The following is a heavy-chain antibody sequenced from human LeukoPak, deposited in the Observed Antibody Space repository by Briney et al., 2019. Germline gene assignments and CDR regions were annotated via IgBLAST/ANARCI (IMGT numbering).Heavy chain of an antibody. CDR3: ARFDSGYDNDAFDI. Sequence: GASVKVSCKASGGTFSSYAISWVRQAPGQGLEWMGRIIPILGIANHAQKFQGRVTITADKSTSTAYMELSSLRSEDTAVYYCARFDSGYDNDAFDIWGQGTMVTVSS. CDR2: IIPILGIA. CDR1: GGTFSSYA. D-gene: IGHD5-12*01. V-gene: IGHV1-69*04. J-gene: IGHJ3*02.